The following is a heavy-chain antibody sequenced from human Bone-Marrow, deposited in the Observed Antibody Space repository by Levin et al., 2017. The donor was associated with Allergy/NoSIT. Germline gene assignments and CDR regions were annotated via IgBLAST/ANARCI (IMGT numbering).Heavy chain of an antibody. CDR3: ARDMNKAQYNYGMDV. CDR2: ISSRGTTM. J-gene: IGHJ6*02. CDR1: GFTLSDYY. D-gene: IGHD1/OR15-1a*01. V-gene: IGHV3-11*01. Sequence: KSSETLSLTCAASGFTLSDYYMSWIRQAPGKGLEWVSYISSRGTTMYLADSVKGRFTISRDNAKNSLSLQMNSLRADDTAVYYCARDMNKAQYNYGMDVWGQGTTVTVSS.